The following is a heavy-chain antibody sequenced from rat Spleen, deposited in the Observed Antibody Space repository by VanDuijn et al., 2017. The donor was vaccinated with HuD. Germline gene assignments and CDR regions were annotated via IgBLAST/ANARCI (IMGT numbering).Heavy chain of an antibody. CDR2: VWADGRT. Sequence: QVQLKESGPGLVQPSQTLSLTCTVSGFSLTNYNVHWVRQPTGKGLEWMGIVWADGRTDYNSALRSRLSISRDTSKSQAFLKMNSLQTEDTATYYCARELPGYPFDYWGQGVLVTVSS. D-gene: IGHD1-4*01. CDR3: ARELPGYPFDY. V-gene: IGHV2-30*01. CDR1: GFSLTNYN. J-gene: IGHJ2*01.